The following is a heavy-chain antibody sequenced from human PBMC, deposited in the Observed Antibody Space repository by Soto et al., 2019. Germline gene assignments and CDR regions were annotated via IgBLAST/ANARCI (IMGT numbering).Heavy chain of an antibody. CDR1: GYTLTELS. D-gene: IGHD6-6*01. Sequence: ASVKVSCKVSGYTLTELSMHWVRQAPGKGLEWMGGFNPEDGETIYAQKFQGRVTMTEDTFTDTAYMELSSLRSEDTAVYYCATGLGEGSSSSPDPWGQGTLVTVSS. CDR3: ATGLGEGSSSSPDP. V-gene: IGHV1-24*01. CDR2: FNPEDGET. J-gene: IGHJ5*02.